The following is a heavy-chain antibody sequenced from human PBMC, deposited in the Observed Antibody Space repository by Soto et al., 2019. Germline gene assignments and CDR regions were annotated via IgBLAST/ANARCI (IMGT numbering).Heavy chain of an antibody. D-gene: IGHD6-6*01. V-gene: IGHV3-30-3*01. J-gene: IGHJ3*02. Sequence: QVQLVESGGGVVQPGRSLRLSCAASGFTFSSYAMHWVRQAPGKGLEWVAVISYDGSNKYYADSVKGRFTSSSDNSKNTLYMKMNSLRAEDTAVYYCARADSSSESGLLIDIWGQGKMVTVSS. CDR3: ARADSSSESGLLIDI. CDR2: ISYDGSNK. CDR1: GFTFSSYA.